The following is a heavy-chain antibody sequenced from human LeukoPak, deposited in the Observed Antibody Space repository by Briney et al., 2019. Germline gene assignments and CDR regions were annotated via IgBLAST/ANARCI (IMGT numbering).Heavy chain of an antibody. Sequence: GGSLRLSCAASGFTFSSYAMHWVRQAPGKGLEWVAVISYDGSNKYYADSVKGRFTISRDNSKNTLYLQMNSLRAEDTAVYYCARVTNYVADYWGQGTLVTVSS. CDR3: ARVTNYVADY. CDR2: ISYDGSNK. D-gene: IGHD3-16*01. J-gene: IGHJ4*02. CDR1: GFTFSSYA. V-gene: IGHV3-30*04.